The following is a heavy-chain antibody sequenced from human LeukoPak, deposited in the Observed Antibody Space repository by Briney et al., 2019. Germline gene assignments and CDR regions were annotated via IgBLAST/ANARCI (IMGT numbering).Heavy chain of an antibody. CDR2: ISGSGDNT. Sequence: GGSLRLSCAASGFTFNNYAMTWVRQAPGKGLEWVSTISGSGDNTYYADSVKGRFTISRDNSKNTLYLQMSTLTAEDTAVYYCANDFDYWGQGTLVTVSS. V-gene: IGHV3-23*01. CDR3: ANDFDY. J-gene: IGHJ4*02. CDR1: GFTFNNYA.